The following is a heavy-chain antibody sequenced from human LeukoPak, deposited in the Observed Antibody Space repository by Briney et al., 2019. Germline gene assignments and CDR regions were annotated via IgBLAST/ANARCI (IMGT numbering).Heavy chain of an antibody. V-gene: IGHV3-66*02. D-gene: IGHD3-16*01. CDR3: ARAVRLGRALTN. Sequence: PGGSLRLSCAASGLTVSGNYMIWVRQAPGTGLEWVSVIYTSGSTYYADSVKGRFTISRDNSKNTLYVQMNRLRAEDTAVYYCARAVRLGRALTNWGQGTLVTVSS. CDR1: GLTVSGNY. J-gene: IGHJ4*02. CDR2: IYTSGST.